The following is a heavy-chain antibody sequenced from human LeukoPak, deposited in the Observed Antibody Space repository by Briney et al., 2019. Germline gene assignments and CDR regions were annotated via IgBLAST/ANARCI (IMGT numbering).Heavy chain of an antibody. V-gene: IGHV4-4*07. D-gene: IGHD2-2*01. CDR2: IYSNGNT. Sequence: SETLSLTCSVSGGSISNTYWSWIRQCAGKGLEWVGRIYSNGNTYYNPSLKSRVTMSLDTSKNQFSLKLTSLTAADTAVYYCARGRSCSGTSCSYDALDIWGQGTMVTVSS. CDR3: ARGRSCSGTSCSYDALDI. CDR1: GGSISNTY. J-gene: IGHJ3*02.